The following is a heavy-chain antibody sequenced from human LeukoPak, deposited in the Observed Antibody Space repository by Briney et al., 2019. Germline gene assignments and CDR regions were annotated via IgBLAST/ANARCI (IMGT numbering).Heavy chain of an antibody. CDR3: ARQRVASRRPDASDI. D-gene: IGHD2-15*01. CDR2: IYYSGST. CDR1: GYSISSGDY. V-gene: IGHV4-61*08. Sequence: SETLSLTCAVSGYSISSGDYWGWIRQPPGKGLEWIGHIYYSGSTNYNPSLKSRVTISVDTSKNQFSLKLSSVTAADTAVYYCARQRVASRRPDASDIWGQGTMVTVSS. J-gene: IGHJ3*02.